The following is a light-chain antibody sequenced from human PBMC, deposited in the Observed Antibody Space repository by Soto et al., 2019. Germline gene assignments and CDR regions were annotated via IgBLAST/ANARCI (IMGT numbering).Light chain of an antibody. V-gene: IGKV1-39*01. Sequence: DIQMTQSPSSLSASVGDRVTITCRASQSISSYLNWYQQKPGKAPKLLIYAASSLQSGVPSRFSGSGSGTDFTLTISSLQPEDFATYYCQQSDSTLGITFGQGTRLEI. CDR1: QSISSY. CDR3: QQSDSTLGIT. CDR2: AAS. J-gene: IGKJ5*01.